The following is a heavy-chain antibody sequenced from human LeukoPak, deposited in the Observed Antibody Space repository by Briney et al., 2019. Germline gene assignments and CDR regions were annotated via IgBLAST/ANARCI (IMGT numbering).Heavy chain of an antibody. Sequence: PSETLSLTCAVYGGSFSGYYWSWIRQPPGKGLEWIGEINHSGSTKYTPSLKSRVTISVDTSKNQFSLKLSSVTAADTAVYYCAKGIERNYDFWSGYYGDYWGQGTLVTVSS. CDR3: AKGIERNYDFWSGYYGDY. CDR2: INHSGST. J-gene: IGHJ4*02. CDR1: GGSFSGYY. D-gene: IGHD3-3*01. V-gene: IGHV4-34*01.